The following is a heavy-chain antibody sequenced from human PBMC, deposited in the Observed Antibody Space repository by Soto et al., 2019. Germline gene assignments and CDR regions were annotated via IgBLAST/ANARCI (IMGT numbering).Heavy chain of an antibody. CDR3: ARARPYYDILTGANYYYRDV. J-gene: IGHJ6*03. CDR1: GFTFSSYG. CDR2: IWYDGSNK. Sequence: QVQLVESGGGVVQPGRSLRLSCAASGFTFSSYGMHWVRQAPGKGLEWVAVIWYDGSNKYYADSVKGRFTISRDNSKNTLYLQMNSLRAEDTAVYYCARARPYYDILTGANYYYRDVWGKGTTVTVSS. V-gene: IGHV3-33*01. D-gene: IGHD3-9*01.